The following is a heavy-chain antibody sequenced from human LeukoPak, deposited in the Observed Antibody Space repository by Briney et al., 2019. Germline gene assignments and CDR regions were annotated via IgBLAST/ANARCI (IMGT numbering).Heavy chain of an antibody. CDR1: GGSFSGYY. J-gene: IGHJ4*02. CDR2: INHSGST. CDR3: ARARYDSSGYSEAVDY. V-gene: IGHV4-34*01. Sequence: SETLSLTCAVYGGSFSGYYWSWIRQPPGKGLEWIGEINHSGSTNYNPSLKSRVTISVDTSKNQFSLKLSSVTAADTAVYYCARARYDSSGYSEAVDYWGQGTLVTVSS. D-gene: IGHD3-22*01.